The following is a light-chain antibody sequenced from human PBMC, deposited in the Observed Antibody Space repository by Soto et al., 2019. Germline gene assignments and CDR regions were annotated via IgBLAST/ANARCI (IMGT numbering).Light chain of an antibody. CDR1: SSNIGSNY. CDR2: RNN. J-gene: IGLJ2*01. V-gene: IGLV1-47*01. Sequence: QSVLTQPPSASGTPVQRVTISWSGSSSNIGSNYVYWYQQLPGTAPKLLISRNNQRTSGVPDRFSGSKSGTSASLAISGLRSEDEADYDCAAWDDSLSGVFGGGTKLTVL. CDR3: AAWDDSLSGV.